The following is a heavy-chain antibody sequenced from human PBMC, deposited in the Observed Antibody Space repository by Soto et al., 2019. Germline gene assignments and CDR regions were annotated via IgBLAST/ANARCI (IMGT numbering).Heavy chain of an antibody. CDR3: VGDQDVHTPMVHGNY. D-gene: IGHD5-18*01. Sequence: EVQLVESGGGLVQRGESLRLSCTASGITFSSYSMNWVRQAPGKGLEWLSYISSSKTTYADSVKGRFTISRDNAKNSVYLQMNSLRDEDTAVYYCVGDQDVHTPMVHGNYWGRGTRVTVSS. CDR2: ISSSKTT. J-gene: IGHJ4*02. V-gene: IGHV3-48*02. CDR1: GITFSSYS.